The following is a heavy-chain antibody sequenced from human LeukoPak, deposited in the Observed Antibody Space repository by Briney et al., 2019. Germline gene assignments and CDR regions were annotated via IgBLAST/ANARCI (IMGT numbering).Heavy chain of an antibody. V-gene: IGHV3-7*05. J-gene: IGHJ4*02. CDR3: ARDMSFSTSGWYGELDN. Sequence: GRSLRLSCAVSGFIFDDFWMSWVRQAPGKGLEWVANIKQDGSEMYYVDSVKGRFTISRDNAKNSLFLQMNCLRVEDTALYYCARDMSFSTSGWYGELDNWGQGTLVTVSS. CDR1: GFIFDDFW. D-gene: IGHD6-19*01. CDR2: IKQDGSEM.